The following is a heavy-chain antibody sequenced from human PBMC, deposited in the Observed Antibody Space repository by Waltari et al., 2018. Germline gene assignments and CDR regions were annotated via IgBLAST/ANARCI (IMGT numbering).Heavy chain of an antibody. CDR3: ARGNRYGGAYFFDS. D-gene: IGHD3-10*01. Sequence: QVQLVESGGGVVQPGTSLRLSCAASGFTFRSYGMHWVRPAPGKGLEWVSIIWYDGDNKYYADSVKGRFTISRDNSKNTLYLEVNSLRAEDTAVYYCARGNRYGGAYFFDSWGPGTLVTVSS. J-gene: IGHJ4*02. CDR2: IWYDGDNK. CDR1: GFTFRSYG. V-gene: IGHV3-33*01.